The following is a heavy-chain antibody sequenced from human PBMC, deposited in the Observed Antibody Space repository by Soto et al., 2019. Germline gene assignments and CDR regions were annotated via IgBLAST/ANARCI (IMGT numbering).Heavy chain of an antibody. CDR3: ARVDCSGGSC. Sequence: ASVKVSCKASGGTFSSYTMSWVRQAPGQGLEWMGRIIPILGIANYAQKFQGRVTITADKSTSTAYMELSSLRSEDTAVYYCARVDCSGGSCWGQGTLVTVLL. J-gene: IGHJ4*02. D-gene: IGHD2-15*01. V-gene: IGHV1-69*02. CDR2: IIPILGIA. CDR1: GGTFSSYT.